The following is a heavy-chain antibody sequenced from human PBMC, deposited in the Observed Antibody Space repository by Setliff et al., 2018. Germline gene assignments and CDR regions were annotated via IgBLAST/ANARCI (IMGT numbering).Heavy chain of an antibody. Sequence: RASVKVSCKASGYTFTDYYIHWIRQAPGQGLEWMGWINANGGANGQSYKFRGRVAMTRDTSISTVFMELNRLTSDDTAVYYCARGRQVHRHLVIVPAAAFDFWGQGARVTVS. CDR2: INANGGAN. CDR3: ARGRQVHRHLVIVPAAAFDF. CDR1: GYTFTDYY. J-gene: IGHJ4*02. D-gene: IGHD2-2*01. V-gene: IGHV1-2*07.